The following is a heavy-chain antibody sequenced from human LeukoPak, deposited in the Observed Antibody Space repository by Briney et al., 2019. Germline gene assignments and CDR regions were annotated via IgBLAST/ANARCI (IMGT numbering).Heavy chain of an antibody. CDR3: ATGTYSGGWYYFDY. CDR1: GGSISSLY. J-gene: IGHJ4*02. CDR2: ISYSGST. D-gene: IGHD6-19*01. V-gene: IGHV4-59*11. Sequence: SETLSLTCTVSGGSISSLYWSWIRQPPGKGLEWLGYISYSGSTNYNPSLQSRVTISVDTSKNQFSLKLTSVTAADTAMYYCATGTYSGGWYYFDYWGQGTLVTVSS.